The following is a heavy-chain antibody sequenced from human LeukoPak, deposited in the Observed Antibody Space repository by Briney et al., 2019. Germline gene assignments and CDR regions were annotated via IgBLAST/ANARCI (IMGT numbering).Heavy chain of an antibody. V-gene: IGHV3-23*01. J-gene: IGHJ4*02. CDR2: ISATGGTT. CDR3: ASVFDS. CDR1: GFMFGRFA. D-gene: IGHD5/OR15-5a*01. Sequence: PGGSLRLSCAASGFMFGRFAMSWVRQAPGKGLEWVAAISATGGTTYYADSVKGRFTISRDNAKNTLYLQMNSLSADDTAVYYCASVFDSWGQGFLVTVSS.